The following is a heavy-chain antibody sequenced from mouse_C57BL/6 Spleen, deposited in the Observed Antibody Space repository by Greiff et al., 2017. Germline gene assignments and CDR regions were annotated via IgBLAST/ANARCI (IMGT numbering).Heavy chain of an antibody. V-gene: IGHV5-4*01. J-gene: IGHJ2*01. CDR1: GFTFSSYA. D-gene: IGHD1-1*01. CDR3: ASGFNTVVATPFDY. CDR2: ISDGGSYT. Sequence: EVHLVESGGGLVKPGGSLKLSCAASGFTFSSYAMSWVRQTPEKRLEWVATISDGGSYTYYPDNVKGRFTISRDNARNNLYLQRSHLKSEDTAMYYCASGFNTVVATPFDYWGQGTTLTVSS.